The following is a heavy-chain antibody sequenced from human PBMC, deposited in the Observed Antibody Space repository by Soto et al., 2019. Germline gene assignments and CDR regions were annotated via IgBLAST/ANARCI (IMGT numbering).Heavy chain of an antibody. D-gene: IGHD5-18*01. V-gene: IGHV3-23*01. Sequence: QLLESGGALVQPGGSLRLSCAASGFTFSNFAMSWIRQAPGRGPEWVSGISKSGGRTYYADSVKGRFTISRDHSTNTLSLQMNSLRGEDTAVYYCAKDPNGYYVGGFEMSGQGTNVIVSS. J-gene: IGHJ3*02. CDR1: GFTFSNFA. CDR3: AKDPNGYYVGGFEM. CDR2: ISKSGGRT.